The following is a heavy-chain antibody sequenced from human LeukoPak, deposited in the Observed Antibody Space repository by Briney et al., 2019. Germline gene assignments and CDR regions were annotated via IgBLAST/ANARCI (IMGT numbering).Heavy chain of an antibody. CDR2: ITSSSSYI. CDR3: AREKVTGTNPLFTRPNYYMDV. D-gene: IGHD6-19*01. CDR1: GFTFSSYS. V-gene: IGHV3-21*01. J-gene: IGHJ6*03. Sequence: PGGSLRLSCAASGFTFSSYSMNWVRQAPGKGLEWVSSITSSSSYIYYADSVKGRFTISRHNAKNSLYLQLNGLRAEDTAMYYCAREKVTGTNPLFTRPNYYMDVWGKGTTVTVSS.